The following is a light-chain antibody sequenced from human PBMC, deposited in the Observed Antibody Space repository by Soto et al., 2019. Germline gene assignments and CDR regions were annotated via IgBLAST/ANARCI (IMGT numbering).Light chain of an antibody. Sequence: EIVMTQSQVALSVSPGESAALSCRASQSVGRNFAWYQQRPGQAPRVLIYGTSTRATGVPARFSGSGSGTDFTLTISSLQSEDFAVYYGQQYNKWPYTFGQGTRLEIK. CDR2: GTS. CDR1: QSVGRN. V-gene: IGKV3-15*01. CDR3: QQYNKWPYT. J-gene: IGKJ2*01.